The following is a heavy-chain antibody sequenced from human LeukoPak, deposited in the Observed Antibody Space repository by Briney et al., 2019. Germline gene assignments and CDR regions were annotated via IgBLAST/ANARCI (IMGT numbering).Heavy chain of an antibody. V-gene: IGHV1-18*01. D-gene: IGHD2-15*01. J-gene: IGHJ4*02. CDR3: ARASCSGGHCIYFDY. CDR1: GYTFTSYG. Sequence: ASVKVSCKASGYTFTSYGISWVRQAPGQGLEWMGWISAYNGNSNYAQKLQGRVTMTRDTSISTTYMELSRLQSDDTAVYYCARASCSGGHCIYFDYWGQGALVTVSS. CDR2: ISAYNGNS.